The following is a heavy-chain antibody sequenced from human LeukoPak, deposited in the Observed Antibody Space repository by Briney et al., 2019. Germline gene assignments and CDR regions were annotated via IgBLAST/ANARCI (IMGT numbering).Heavy chain of an antibody. Sequence: SETLSLTCTVSGGSIYSSDHYWGWIRQPPGKGLEWIGSIYYSGSTYYNPSLKSRVTISVDTSKNQFSLKLSSVTAADTAVYYCARPRIAVAGRAGYFDYWGQGTLVTVSS. CDR2: IYYSGST. J-gene: IGHJ4*02. V-gene: IGHV4-39*01. CDR1: GGSIYSSDHY. D-gene: IGHD6-19*01. CDR3: ARPRIAVAGRAGYFDY.